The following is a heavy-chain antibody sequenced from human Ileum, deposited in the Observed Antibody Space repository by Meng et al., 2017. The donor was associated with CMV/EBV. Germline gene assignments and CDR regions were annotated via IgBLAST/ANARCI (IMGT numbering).Heavy chain of an antibody. V-gene: IGHV3-23*01. Sequence: GGSLRLSCAASGFTFGNCAMSWVRQAPGKGLEWVSSINGDGGRTYFADSVRGRFTISRDNSESTLYLQMNSLKAEDTAVYYCAKDPDSYIATLGTTFDSWGQGALVTVSS. CDR2: INGDGGRT. D-gene: IGHD6-13*01. CDR3: AKDPDSYIATLGTTFDS. CDR1: GFTFGNCA. J-gene: IGHJ4*02.